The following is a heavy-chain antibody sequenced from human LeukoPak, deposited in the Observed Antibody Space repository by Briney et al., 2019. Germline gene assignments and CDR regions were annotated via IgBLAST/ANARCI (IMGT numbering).Heavy chain of an antibody. J-gene: IGHJ4*02. CDR3: ARGGFIQEGGFDY. V-gene: IGHV4-4*02. CDR1: GGSISSSNW. CDR2: INHSGST. Sequence: SETLSLTCAVSGGSISSSNWWSWVRQPPGKGLEWIGEINHSGSTNYNPSLKSRVTISVDTSKNQFSLKLSSVTAADTAVYYCARGGFIQEGGFDYWGQGTLVTVSS. D-gene: IGHD5-18*01.